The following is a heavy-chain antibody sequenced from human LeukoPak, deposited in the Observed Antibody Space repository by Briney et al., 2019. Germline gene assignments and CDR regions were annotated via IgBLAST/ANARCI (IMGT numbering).Heavy chain of an antibody. CDR1: GYTFTGYY. CDR2: INPNSGGT. D-gene: IGHD2-2*01. V-gene: IGHV1-2*02. CDR3: ARDIVVVPAASGGDAFDI. J-gene: IGHJ3*02. Sequence: ASVKVSCKASGYTFTGYYMHWVRQAPGQGLEWMGWINPNSGGTNYAQKFQGRVTMTGDTSISTAYMELSRLRSDDTAVYYCARDIVVVPAASGGDAFDIWGQGTMVTVSS.